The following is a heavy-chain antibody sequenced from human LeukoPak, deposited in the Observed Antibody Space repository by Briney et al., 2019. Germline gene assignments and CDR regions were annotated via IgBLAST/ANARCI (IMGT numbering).Heavy chain of an antibody. CDR3: ASVPVHYYYYMDV. CDR2: INTYNGNT. Sequence: ASVKVSCKASGYTFTNYGISWVRQAPGQGLEWMGWINTYNGNTNYAQKLRGRVTMTTDTSTSTAYMELRSLRSDDTAVYYCASVPVHYYYYMDVWGKGTTVTVSS. J-gene: IGHJ6*03. V-gene: IGHV1-18*01. CDR1: GYTFTNYG.